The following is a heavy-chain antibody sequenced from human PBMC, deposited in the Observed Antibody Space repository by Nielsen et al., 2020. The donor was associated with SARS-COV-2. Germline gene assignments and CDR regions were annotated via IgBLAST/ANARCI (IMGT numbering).Heavy chain of an antibody. CDR2: IGTTGDKT. CDR3: AKISGSQRHYFDF. CDR1: GFSFSSYA. D-gene: IGHD1-26*01. V-gene: IGHV3-23*01. J-gene: IGHJ4*02. Sequence: GESLTISCAASGFSFSSYAMTWVRQAPGQGLEWVSSIGTTGDKTFYADSVKGRFTISRDNSKNTLYLQLNSLRAEDTAVFYCAKISGSQRHYFDFWGQGALVTVSS.